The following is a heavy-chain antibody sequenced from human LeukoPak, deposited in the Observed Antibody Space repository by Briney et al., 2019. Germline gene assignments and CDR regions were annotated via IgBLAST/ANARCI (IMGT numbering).Heavy chain of an antibody. CDR2: ISSTTGYT. D-gene: IGHD5-24*01. CDR1: GFTFSDYY. Sequence: GGSLRLSCAASGFTFSDYYMSWIRQAPGKGLEWVSYISSTTGYTNYADSVKGRFTISRDNAKNSLYLQMNSLRAEDTAVYYCARGDGYNFFDYWGQGTLVTVSS. CDR3: ARGDGYNFFDY. V-gene: IGHV3-11*05. J-gene: IGHJ4*02.